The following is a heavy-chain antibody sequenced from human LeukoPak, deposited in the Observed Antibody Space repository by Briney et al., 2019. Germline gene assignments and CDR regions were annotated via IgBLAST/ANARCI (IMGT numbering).Heavy chain of an antibody. CDR3: ARVTYSSGWQEDYFDY. D-gene: IGHD6-19*01. CDR1: GGTFSSYA. CDR2: IIPIFGTA. V-gene: IGHV1-69*06. Sequence: SVKVSCKASGGTFSSYAISWVRQAPGQGLEWMGGIIPIFGTANYAQKFQGRVTITADKSTSTAYMELSSLRSEDTAVYYCARVTYSSGWQEDYFDYWGQGTLVTVSS. J-gene: IGHJ4*02.